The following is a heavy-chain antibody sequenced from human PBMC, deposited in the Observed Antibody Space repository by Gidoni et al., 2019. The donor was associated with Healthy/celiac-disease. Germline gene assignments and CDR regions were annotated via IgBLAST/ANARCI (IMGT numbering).Heavy chain of an antibody. D-gene: IGHD1-26*01. J-gene: IGHJ4*02. Sequence: QVQLQQWGAGLLKPSETLSLTCAVYGGSFSGYYWSWSRQPPGKGLEWIGEINHSGSTNYNPSLKSRVTISVDTSKNQFSLKLSSVTAADTAVYYCARVQYGAKDYWGQGTLVTVSS. V-gene: IGHV4-34*01. CDR2: INHSGST. CDR3: ARVQYGAKDY. CDR1: GGSFSGYY.